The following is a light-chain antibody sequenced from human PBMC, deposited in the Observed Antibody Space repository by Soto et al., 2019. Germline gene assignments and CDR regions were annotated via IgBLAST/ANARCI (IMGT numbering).Light chain of an antibody. CDR2: DVS. J-gene: IGLJ1*01. Sequence: QSVLTQPASVSGSPGQSITISCTGTSSDVGGYNYVSWYQQHPGKAPKLMIYDVSNRPSGVSNRFSGFKSGNTASLPISGLHAEDEADYYCSSYTTSSTYVFGTGTKVTVL. CDR3: SSYTTSSTYV. CDR1: SSDVGGYNY. V-gene: IGLV2-14*03.